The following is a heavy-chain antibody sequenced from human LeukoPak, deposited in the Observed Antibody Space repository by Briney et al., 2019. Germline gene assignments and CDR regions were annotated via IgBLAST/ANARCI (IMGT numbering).Heavy chain of an antibody. CDR2: LSSGGDRT. CDR3: ASIPFYYDSSALSPAFDI. V-gene: IGHV3-23*01. J-gene: IGHJ3*02. CDR1: GFTFSSYA. Sequence: GGSLRLSCAASGFTFSSYAMSWVRQAPGKGLEWVSALSSGGDRTYYVDSVKGRFTISRDNSNNTLYLQMNSLRAEDTALYYCASIPFYYDSSALSPAFDIWGQGTVVTVSS. D-gene: IGHD3-22*01.